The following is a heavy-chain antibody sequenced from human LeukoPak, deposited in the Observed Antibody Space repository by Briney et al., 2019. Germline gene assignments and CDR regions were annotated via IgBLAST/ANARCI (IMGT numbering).Heavy chain of an antibody. V-gene: IGHV3-11*01. CDR1: GFTFSDYY. CDR2: ISSSGSTI. J-gene: IGHJ4*02. CDR3: ARDGDSMSLTSFDY. D-gene: IGHD4-17*01. Sequence: TGGSLRLSCAASGFTFSDYYMSWIRQAPGKGLEWVSYISSSGSTIYYADSVKGRFTISRDNAKNSLYLQMNSLRAEDTAVYYCARDGDSMSLTSFDYWGQGTLVTVSS.